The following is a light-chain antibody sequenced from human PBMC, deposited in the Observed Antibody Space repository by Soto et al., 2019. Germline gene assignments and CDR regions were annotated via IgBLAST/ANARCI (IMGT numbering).Light chain of an antibody. J-gene: IGKJ1*01. Sequence: IVMTQSPDTLSVSPGERATLSCRASQSVSSNLAWYQQKPGQAPRLLIYGTSTRATGIPARFSGSGSGTEFTLTISSLQSEDFAVYYCQHYNNMWTFGQGTKVEIK. CDR3: QHYNNMWT. V-gene: IGKV3D-15*01. CDR2: GTS. CDR1: QSVSSN.